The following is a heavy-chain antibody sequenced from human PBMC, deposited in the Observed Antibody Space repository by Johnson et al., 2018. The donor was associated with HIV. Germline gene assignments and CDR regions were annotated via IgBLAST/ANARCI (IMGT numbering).Heavy chain of an antibody. Sequence: VQLVESGGGLVQPGGSLRLSCAASGFTFSSYAMNWVRQAPGKGLEWVSAISGSGGSTYYADSVKGRFTISRDNAKNTLYLQMNSLIAEDTAVYYCAKVGSYYPSTGGNAFDMWGQGTMVTVSS. J-gene: IGHJ3*02. CDR3: AKVGSYYPSTGGNAFDM. D-gene: IGHD3-10*01. CDR2: ISGSGGST. V-gene: IGHV3-23*04. CDR1: GFTFSSYA.